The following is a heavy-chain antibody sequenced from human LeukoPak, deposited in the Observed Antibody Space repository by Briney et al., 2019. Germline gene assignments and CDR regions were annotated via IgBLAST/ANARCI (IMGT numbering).Heavy chain of an antibody. D-gene: IGHD6-13*01. Sequence: GGSLRLSCVASGFTFSSYDMHWVRQATGKGLEWVSAIGTAGDTYYPGSVKGRFTISRDNSKNTLYLQKNSLRAEDTAVYYCAKVSGSSSSWRFDYWGQGTLVTVSS. V-gene: IGHV3-13*01. CDR3: AKVSGSSSSWRFDY. CDR2: IGTAGDT. CDR1: GFTFSSYD. J-gene: IGHJ4*02.